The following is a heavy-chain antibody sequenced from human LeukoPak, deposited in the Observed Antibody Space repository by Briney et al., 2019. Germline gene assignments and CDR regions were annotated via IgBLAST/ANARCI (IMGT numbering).Heavy chain of an antibody. J-gene: IGHJ4*02. D-gene: IGHD2-2*01. Sequence: SETLSLTCAVYGGSFSGYYWSWIRQPPGKGLEWIGEINHSGSTNYNPSLKSRVTISVDTSKNQFSLKLSSVTAADTAVYYCAAWRRRIEYPFDYWGQGTLVTVSS. V-gene: IGHV4-34*01. CDR1: GGSFSGYY. CDR3: AAWRRRIEYPFDY. CDR2: INHSGST.